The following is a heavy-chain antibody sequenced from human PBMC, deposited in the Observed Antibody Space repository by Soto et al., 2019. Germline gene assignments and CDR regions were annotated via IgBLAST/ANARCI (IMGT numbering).Heavy chain of an antibody. CDR3: ARQYYDFWSGQPGNWFDP. D-gene: IGHD3-3*01. Sequence: PSETLSLTCTVSGGSIISSSYYFFCIRQPPWNGLEWIGSIYYSGSTYYNPSLKSRVTISVDTSKNQFSLKLSSVTAADTAVYYCARQYYDFWSGQPGNWFDPWGQGTLVTSPQ. V-gene: IGHV4-39*01. J-gene: IGHJ5*02. CDR1: GGSIISSSYY. CDR2: IYYSGST.